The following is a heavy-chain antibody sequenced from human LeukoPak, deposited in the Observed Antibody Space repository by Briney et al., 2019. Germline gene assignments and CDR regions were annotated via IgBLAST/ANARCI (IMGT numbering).Heavy chain of an antibody. D-gene: IGHD6-13*01. Sequence: GGSLRLSCAASGFTFSSFAMNWVRQAPGKGLQWVSSIGGSGGETYYADSVKGRFTISRDNSKNTLYLQMNSLRAEDTALYYCAKPPRIAKSYMDVWGKGTTVTVSS. CDR3: AKPPRIAKSYMDV. CDR1: GFTFSSFA. J-gene: IGHJ6*03. CDR2: IGGSGGET. V-gene: IGHV3-23*01.